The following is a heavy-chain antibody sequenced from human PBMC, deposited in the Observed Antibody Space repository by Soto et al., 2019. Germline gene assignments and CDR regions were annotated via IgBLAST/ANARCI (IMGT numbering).Heavy chain of an antibody. CDR2: IKSKTAGGTT. J-gene: IGHJ6*03. Sequence: EVQLVESGGGLVKPGGSLRLSCAASGFTFSNAWMSWVRQAPGKGLEWVGRIKSKTAGGTTDYAAPVKGRFTISIDDLRNSLYLQMNSLKTEDAAVYYCTTAVEYRSSTSCYDRTSDYYYYYYMDVWGKGPTVTAAS. CDR1: GFTFSNAW. D-gene: IGHD2-2*01. V-gene: IGHV3-15*01. CDR3: TTAVEYRSSTSCYDRTSDYYYYYYMDV.